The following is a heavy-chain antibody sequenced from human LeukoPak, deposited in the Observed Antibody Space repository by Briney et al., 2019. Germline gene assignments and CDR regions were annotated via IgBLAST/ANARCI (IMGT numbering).Heavy chain of an antibody. D-gene: IGHD6-13*01. V-gene: IGHV6-1*01. CDR2: TYYRSRWYD. Sequence: SQTLSLTCGVSGDSVSNNDAAWAWIRQSPSRGLEWLGRTYYRSRWYDDYAVSVKSRITIKSDTSKNQFSLNLNSVTPEDTAVYYCGRGFSSRRAFDIWGQGTMVTVTS. J-gene: IGHJ3*02. CDR1: GDSVSNNDAA. CDR3: GRGFSSRRAFDI.